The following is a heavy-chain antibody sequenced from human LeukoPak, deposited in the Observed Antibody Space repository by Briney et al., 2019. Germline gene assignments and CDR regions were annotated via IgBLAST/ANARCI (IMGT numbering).Heavy chain of an antibody. CDR3: AREGYYGSGSPPSFDY. Sequence: GGSLRLSCAASGFTFTNAWMNWVRQAPGKGLEWVAVTSSDLNVKLYADSVKGRFTISRDNSRSTLYLQMNSLRPEDTAIYYCAREGYYGSGSPPSFDYWGQGTLVTVSS. V-gene: IGHV3-30*03. CDR2: TSSDLNVK. J-gene: IGHJ4*02. CDR1: GFTFTNAW. D-gene: IGHD3-10*01.